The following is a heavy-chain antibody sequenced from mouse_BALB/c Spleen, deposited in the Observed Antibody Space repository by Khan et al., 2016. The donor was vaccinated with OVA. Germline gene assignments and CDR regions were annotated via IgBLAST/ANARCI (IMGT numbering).Heavy chain of an antibody. CDR2: ITHSGET. CDR3: AGERSGYRYFDG. Sequence: VQLVESGPGLVKPSQSLFLACSITGFPITSGYYWIWIRQSPGKPLEWMGYITHSGETFYNPSLQSPISITRETSKNQFFLQLNSVTTENTAMYYCAGERSGYRYFDGWGAGNTVTVCS. CDR1: GFPITSGYY. V-gene: IGHV12-3*02. J-gene: IGHJ1*01.